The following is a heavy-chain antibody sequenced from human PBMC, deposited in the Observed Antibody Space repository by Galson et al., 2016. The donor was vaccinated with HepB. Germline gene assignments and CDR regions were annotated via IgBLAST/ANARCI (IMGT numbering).Heavy chain of an antibody. D-gene: IGHD3-22*01. CDR2: IKQDGSKR. J-gene: IGHJ3*01. Sequence: SLRLSCAASGFTFNEYWMTWVRQAPGKGLKWVANIKQDGSKRNYVDSVMGRFTISRDNAKNSLYLQVNNLRAEDTAVYYCARDRTYYSNSIYYDIFDLWGQGTMITVSS. CDR1: GFTFNEYW. CDR3: ARDRTYYSNSIYYDIFDL. V-gene: IGHV3-7*03.